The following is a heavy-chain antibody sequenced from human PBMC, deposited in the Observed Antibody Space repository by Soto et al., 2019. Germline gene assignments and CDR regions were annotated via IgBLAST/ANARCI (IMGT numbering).Heavy chain of an antibody. CDR3: ASSPRGYCSSTSCRELGNYYGMDV. D-gene: IGHD2-2*01. CDR2: IDPSDSYT. J-gene: IGHJ6*02. V-gene: IGHV5-10-1*01. Sequence: PGESLKISCKGSGCSFASYWISWVRQMPGKGLEWMGRIDPSDSYTNYSPSFQGHVTISADKSISTAYLQWSSLKASDTAMYYCASSPRGYCSSTSCRELGNYYGMDVWGQGTKVTVSS. CDR1: GCSFASYW.